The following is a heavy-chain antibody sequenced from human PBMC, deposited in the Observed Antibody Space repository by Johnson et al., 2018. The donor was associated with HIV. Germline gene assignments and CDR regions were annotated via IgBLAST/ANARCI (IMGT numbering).Heavy chain of an antibody. J-gene: IGHJ3*02. CDR1: GFNFSTHA. V-gene: IGHV3-23*04. Sequence: VQLVESGGGLVQPGGSLRLSCAASGFNFSTHAMSWVRQAPGKGLEWVSGISGSGGSTYYADSVKGRFTISRDNAKNSLYLQMNSLRAEDTAVYYCARAGLDAFDIWGQGTMVTVSS. CDR2: ISGSGGST. CDR3: ARAGLDAFDI.